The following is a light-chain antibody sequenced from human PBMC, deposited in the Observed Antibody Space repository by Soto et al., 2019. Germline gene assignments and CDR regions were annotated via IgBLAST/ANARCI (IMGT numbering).Light chain of an antibody. CDR1: SSDVGGYNY. V-gene: IGLV2-14*01. Sequence: QSVLTEPASVSGSPGQSITISCTGTSSDVGGYNYVSWYQQHPGKARKLMIYDVSNRPSGVSNRFSGSKSGNTASLTISGLQAEDEADYYCSSYKSSSTYVFGTGTKVTVL. J-gene: IGLJ1*01. CDR2: DVS. CDR3: SSYKSSSTYV.